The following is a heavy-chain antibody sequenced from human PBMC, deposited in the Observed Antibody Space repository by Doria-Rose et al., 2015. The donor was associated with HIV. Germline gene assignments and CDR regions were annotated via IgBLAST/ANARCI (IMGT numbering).Heavy chain of an antibody. J-gene: IGHJ6*02. CDR3: ARERSDGMDV. CDR2: LIPMFDTA. Sequence: GQGLEWMGGLIPMFDTANYAQIFQGRVTITADESTSTAYMELSSLRSEDTAVYYCARERSDGMDVWGQGTTVTVSS. D-gene: IGHD3-10*01. V-gene: IGHV1-69*01.